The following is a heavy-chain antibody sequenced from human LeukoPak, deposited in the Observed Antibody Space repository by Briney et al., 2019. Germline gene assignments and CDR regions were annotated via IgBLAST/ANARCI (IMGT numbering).Heavy chain of an antibody. Sequence: GGSLRLSCAASGFTFSSYGMSWVRQAPGKGLEWVSAISGSGGSTYYADSVKGRFTISRDNSKNTLYLQMNSLRPEDTAVYYCAKDRSKGSYGDDFDFWGQGTLVTVSS. J-gene: IGHJ4*02. CDR3: AKDRSKGSYGDDFDF. V-gene: IGHV3-23*01. D-gene: IGHD1-26*01. CDR2: ISGSGGST. CDR1: GFTFSSYG.